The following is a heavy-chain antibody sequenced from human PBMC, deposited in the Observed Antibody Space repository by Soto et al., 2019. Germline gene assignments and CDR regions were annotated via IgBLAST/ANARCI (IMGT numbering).Heavy chain of an antibody. D-gene: IGHD2-2*02. CDR3: ARGRGYCISTSCYILDY. J-gene: IGHJ4*02. CDR2: IYYSGST. CDR1: GGSISSGGYY. Sequence: SETLSLTCTVSGGSISSGGYYWSWIRQHPGKGLEWIGYIYYSGSTYYNPSLKSRVTISVDTSKNQFSLKLSPVTAADTAVYYCARGRGYCISTSCYILDYWGQGTLVTVAS. V-gene: IGHV4-31*03.